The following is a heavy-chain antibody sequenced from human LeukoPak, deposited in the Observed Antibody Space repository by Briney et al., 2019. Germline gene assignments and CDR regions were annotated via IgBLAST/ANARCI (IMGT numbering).Heavy chain of an antibody. Sequence: SETLSLTCSVSGGSISSYYWSWIRQPPGKGLEWIGEINHSGSTNYNPSLKSRVTISVDTSKNQFSLKLSSVTAADTAVYYCARLGLDYYDSSGYDYWGQGTLVTVSS. CDR2: INHSGST. CDR3: ARLGLDYYDSSGYDY. D-gene: IGHD3-22*01. J-gene: IGHJ4*02. V-gene: IGHV4-34*01. CDR1: GGSISSYY.